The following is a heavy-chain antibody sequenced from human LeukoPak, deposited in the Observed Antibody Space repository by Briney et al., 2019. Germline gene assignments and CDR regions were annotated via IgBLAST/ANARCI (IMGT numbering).Heavy chain of an antibody. D-gene: IGHD2-2*01. Sequence: ASVTVSFMASGYTFTVYYMHWVRPAPGEGVEWMGWINPNSGGTNYAQKFQGWVTMTRDTSISTAYMERSRLRSDDTAVYYCARDRAYCSSTSCYQYYYYGMDVWGKGTTVTVSS. CDR1: GYTFTVYY. CDR2: INPNSGGT. CDR3: ARDRAYCSSTSCYQYYYYGMDV. J-gene: IGHJ6*04. V-gene: IGHV1-2*04.